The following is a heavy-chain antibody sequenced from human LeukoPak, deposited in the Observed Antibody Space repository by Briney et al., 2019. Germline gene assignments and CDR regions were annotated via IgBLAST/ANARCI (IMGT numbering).Heavy chain of an antibody. CDR1: GGSISSSSYY. J-gene: IGHJ4*02. D-gene: IGHD6-13*01. Sequence: SETLSLTCTVSGGSISSSSYYLGWIRQPPGKGLEWIGSIYYSGSTYYNPSLKSRVTISVDTSKNQFSLKLSSVTATDTPVYYCARSLTGGQQLVKVLFDYWGEGTLVTVSS. V-gene: IGHV4-39*01. CDR3: ARSLTGGQQLVKVLFDY. CDR2: IYYSGST.